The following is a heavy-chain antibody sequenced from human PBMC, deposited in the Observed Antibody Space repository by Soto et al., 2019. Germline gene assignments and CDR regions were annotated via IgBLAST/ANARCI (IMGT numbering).Heavy chain of an antibody. CDR1: GGTFSSYA. J-gene: IGHJ6*02. CDR2: IIPIFGTA. D-gene: IGHD3-3*01. CDR3: ARGSITIFGVVTYYYYYGMDV. Sequence: SVKVSCKASGGTFSSYAISWARQAPGQGLEWMGGIIPIFGTANYAQKFQGRVTITADESTSTAYMELSSLRSEDTAVYYCARGSITIFGVVTYYYYYGMDVWGQGTTVTV. V-gene: IGHV1-69*13.